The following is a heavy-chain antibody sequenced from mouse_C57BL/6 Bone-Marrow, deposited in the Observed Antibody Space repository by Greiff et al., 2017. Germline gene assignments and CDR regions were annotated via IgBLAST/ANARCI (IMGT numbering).Heavy chain of an antibody. V-gene: IGHV14-4*01. CDR2: IDPENGDP. CDR3: TLYWFAY. CDR1: GFNIKDDY. Sequence: VQLQQSGAELVRPGASVKLSCTASGFNIKDDYMHWVKQRPEQGLEWIGWIDPENGDPEYASKFQGKATITADTSSNTAYLQLSSLTSEDTAVYYCTLYWFAYWGQGTLVTVSA. J-gene: IGHJ3*01.